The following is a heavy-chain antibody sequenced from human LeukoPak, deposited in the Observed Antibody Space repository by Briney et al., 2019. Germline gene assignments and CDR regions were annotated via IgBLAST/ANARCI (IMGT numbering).Heavy chain of an antibody. Sequence: PSETLSLTCTVSGGSISSYYWSWIRQPPGKELEWIGYIFYSGSTNYNHSLKSRVTISVDTSKNQFSLKLSSVTAADAAVYYCARVLYYYGSGSYYYNWFDPWGQGTLVTVSS. CDR2: IFYSGST. CDR3: ARVLYYYGSGSYYYNWFDP. V-gene: IGHV4-59*08. D-gene: IGHD3-10*01. CDR1: GGSISSYY. J-gene: IGHJ5*02.